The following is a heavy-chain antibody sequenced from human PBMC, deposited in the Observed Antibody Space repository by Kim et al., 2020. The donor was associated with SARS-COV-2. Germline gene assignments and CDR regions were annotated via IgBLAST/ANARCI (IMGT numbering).Heavy chain of an antibody. V-gene: IGHV1-46*01. CDR1: GYTFTSYY. Sequence: ASVKVSCKASGYTFTSYYMHWVRQAPGQGLEWMGIINPSGGSTSYAQKFQGRVTMTRDTSTSTVYMELSSLRSEDTAVYYCARAVLPGMATIEFDYWGQGTLINVSS. CDR2: INPSGGST. CDR3: ARAVLPGMATIEFDY. J-gene: IGHJ4*02. D-gene: IGHD5-12*01.